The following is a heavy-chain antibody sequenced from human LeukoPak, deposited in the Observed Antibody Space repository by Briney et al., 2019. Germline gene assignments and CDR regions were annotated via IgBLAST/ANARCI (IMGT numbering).Heavy chain of an antibody. CDR3: ARDRGSGYYVFDY. CDR2: INLSGGVT. CDR1: GYTFISYY. J-gene: IGHJ4*02. V-gene: IGHV1-46*04. Sequence: ASVKVSCKASGYTFISYYINWVRQAPGQGLEWMGTINLSGGVTSYAQKLQGRVTMTKDTSTSTVYMELSSLRSEDTAIYYCARDRGSGYYVFDYWGQGTLVTVSS. D-gene: IGHD5-12*01.